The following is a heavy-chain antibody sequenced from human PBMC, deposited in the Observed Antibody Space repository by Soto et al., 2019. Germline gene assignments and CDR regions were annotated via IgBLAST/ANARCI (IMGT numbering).Heavy chain of an antibody. Sequence: QVQLQESGPGLVKPSQTLSLTCTVSGGSISSGDYYWSWIRQPPGKGLEWIGYIYYSGGTYYNPSLKSRXXIXVXXSKNQFSLKLSSVTAADTAVYYCARWGRGAAAVDYWGQGTLVTVSS. D-gene: IGHD6-13*01. CDR1: GGSISSGDYY. V-gene: IGHV4-30-4*01. CDR2: IYYSGGT. J-gene: IGHJ4*02. CDR3: ARWGRGAAAVDY.